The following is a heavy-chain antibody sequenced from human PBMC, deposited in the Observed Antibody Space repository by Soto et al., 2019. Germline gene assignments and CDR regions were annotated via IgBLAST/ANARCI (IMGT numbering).Heavy chain of an antibody. D-gene: IGHD1-1*01. Sequence: QVQLVQSGSEVKKPGSSVKVSCKTSGGALSSFAISWVRQAPGQGLEWIGTFIPVVSMAKFGQNFQGRVTITADPSTNTLFMELSSLRYEDTAMYYCANGHDNNVYYGMDVWCQGTTVTVSS. CDR2: FIPVVSMA. V-gene: IGHV1-69*04. CDR1: GGALSSFA. CDR3: ANGHDNNVYYGMDV. J-gene: IGHJ6*02.